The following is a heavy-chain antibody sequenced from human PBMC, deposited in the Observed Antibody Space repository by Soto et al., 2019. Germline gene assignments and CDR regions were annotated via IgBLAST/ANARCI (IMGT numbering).Heavy chain of an antibody. CDR1: GYSFTSYW. CDR3: ARPYYDFWSGYLHAAFDI. V-gene: IGHV5-51*01. CDR2: IYPGDSDT. J-gene: IGHJ3*02. Sequence: GESLKISCKGSGYSFTSYWIGWVRQMPGKGLEWMGIIYPGDSDTRYSPSFQGQVTISADKSISTAYLQWSSLKASDTAMYYCARPYYDFWSGYLHAAFDIWGQGTMVTVSS. D-gene: IGHD3-3*01.